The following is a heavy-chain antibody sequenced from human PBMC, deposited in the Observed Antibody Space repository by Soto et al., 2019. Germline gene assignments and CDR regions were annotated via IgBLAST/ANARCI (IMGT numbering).Heavy chain of an antibody. CDR1: GGSISSSSYY. CDR3: ASENWYVFDH. J-gene: IGHJ4*02. Sequence: SETLSLTCTVSGGSISSSSYYWGWIRQPPGKGLEWIGSIYYSGSTYYNPSLKSRVTISVDNAKNSLYLQMNSLRAEDTALYYCASENWYVFDHWGQGTPVTVSS. CDR2: IYYSGST. D-gene: IGHD1-1*01. V-gene: IGHV4-39*07.